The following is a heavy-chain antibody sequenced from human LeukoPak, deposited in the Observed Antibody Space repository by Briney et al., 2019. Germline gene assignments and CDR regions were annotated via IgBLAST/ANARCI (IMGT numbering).Heavy chain of an antibody. CDR3: ASNYDILTGYSHYYYYMDV. V-gene: IGHV1-69*13. D-gene: IGHD3-9*01. J-gene: IGHJ6*03. Sequence: SVKVSCRASGGTFSSYAISWVRQAPGQGLEWMGGIIPIFGTANYAQKFQGRVTITADESTSTAYMELSSLRSEDTAVYYCASNYDILTGYSHYYYYMDVWGKGTTVTISS. CDR2: IIPIFGTA. CDR1: GGTFSSYA.